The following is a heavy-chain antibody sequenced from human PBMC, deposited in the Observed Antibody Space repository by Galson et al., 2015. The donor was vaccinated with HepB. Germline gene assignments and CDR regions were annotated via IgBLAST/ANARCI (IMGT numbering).Heavy chain of an antibody. CDR2: IYSGGYR. Sequence: SLRLSCAASGFTVITNYTSWVRQAPGKGLEWVSIIYSGGYRSYADSVKGRFTISRDNSKNTVYLQMNSLRAEDTAVYYCARQPYINGWLYWYFDLWGRGTLVSVSS. V-gene: IGHV3-53*01. D-gene: IGHD6-19*01. CDR1: GFTVITNY. J-gene: IGHJ2*01. CDR3: ARQPYINGWLYWYFDL.